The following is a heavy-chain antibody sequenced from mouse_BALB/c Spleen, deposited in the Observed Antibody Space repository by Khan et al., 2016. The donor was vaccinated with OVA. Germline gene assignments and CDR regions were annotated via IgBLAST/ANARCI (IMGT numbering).Heavy chain of an antibody. CDR1: GYTFTDYG. CDR2: INPNTGES. V-gene: IGHV9-3*02. Sequence: QIQLVQSGPELKKPGETVKISCKASGYTFTDYGMNWVKQAPGKGLKWMGWINPNTGESTFAEDFKGRFAFSLETAARTAYLQINNLNNEDTAIYFCARDDSYGCAYRNLDHYAFDYWGQGTSVTVSS. J-gene: IGHJ4*01. CDR3: ARDDSYGCAYRNLDHYAFDY. D-gene: IGHD1-1*01.